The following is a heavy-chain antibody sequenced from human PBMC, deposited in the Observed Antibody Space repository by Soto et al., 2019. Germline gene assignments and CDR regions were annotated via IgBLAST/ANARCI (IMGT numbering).Heavy chain of an antibody. CDR2: IIAGNGKT. J-gene: IGHJ6*02. Sequence: GASVKVSCKASGYTFTNYALHWVRQAPGQRLEWVGWIIAGNGKTKYSQKFQGRVTITRDTSASTVYMELSSLSSEDTAVYYCERQAPFYDKGGMEVLGQGTTVTVSS. V-gene: IGHV1-3*01. CDR1: GYTFTNYA. D-gene: IGHD3-22*01. CDR3: ERQAPFYDKGGMEV.